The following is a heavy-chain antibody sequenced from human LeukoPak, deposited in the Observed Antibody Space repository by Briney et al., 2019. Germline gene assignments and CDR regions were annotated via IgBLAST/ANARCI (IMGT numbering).Heavy chain of an antibody. CDR1: GFSLSTSGVG. CDR2: IYWNDDK. Sequence: SGPTLVKPTQTLTLTCTFSGFSLSTSGVGVGWIRQPPGKALEWLALIYWNDDKRYSPSLKSRLTITKDTSKNQVVLTMTNMDPVDTATYYCARPPREAVESSGGFDYWGQGTLVTVSA. CDR3: ARPPREAVESSGGFDY. J-gene: IGHJ4*02. D-gene: IGHD6-19*01. V-gene: IGHV2-5*01.